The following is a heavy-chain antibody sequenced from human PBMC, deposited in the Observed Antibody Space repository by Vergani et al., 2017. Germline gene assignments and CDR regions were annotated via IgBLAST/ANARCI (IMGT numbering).Heavy chain of an antibody. J-gene: IGHJ4*02. CDR2: IIPILGTA. CDR3: ARGDYDFWGLDY. V-gene: IGHV1-69*11. D-gene: IGHD3-3*01. CDR1: GGTFSSYA. Sequence: QVQLVQSGAEVKKPGSSVKVSCKASGGTFSSYAISWVRQAPGQGLEWMGRIIPILGTANYAQKFQGRVTITADESTSTAYMELSRLRSDDTAVYYCARGDYDFWGLDYWGQGTLVTVSS.